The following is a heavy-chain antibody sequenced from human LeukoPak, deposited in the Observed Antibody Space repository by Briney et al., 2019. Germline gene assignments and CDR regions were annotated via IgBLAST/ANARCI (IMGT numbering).Heavy chain of an antibody. V-gene: IGHV3-66*01. CDR3: AMGAIVATIDY. Sequence: PGGPLTLPCSPSIHPGKTCHVRWLRQAPGKGLEWVSLIYSGSSTYYADSVKGRFTISRDKSKNTLYLQMSSLRVEDTAVYYCAMGAIVATIDYWGQGTLVTVSS. J-gene: IGHJ4*02. CDR2: IYSGSST. D-gene: IGHD5-12*01. CDR1: IHPGKTCH.